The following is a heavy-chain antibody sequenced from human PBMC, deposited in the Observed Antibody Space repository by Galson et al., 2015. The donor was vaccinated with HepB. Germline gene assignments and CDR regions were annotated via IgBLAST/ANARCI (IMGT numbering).Heavy chain of an antibody. J-gene: IGHJ4*02. CDR2: ISSSSSYI. V-gene: IGHV3-21*01. CDR1: GFTFSSYS. CDR3: ARGGTIDY. Sequence: SLRLSCAASGFTFSSYSMNWVCQAPGKGLEWVSSISSSSSYIYYADSVKGRFTISRDNAMNSLYLQMNSLRAEDTAVYYCARGGTIDYWGQGTLVTVSS.